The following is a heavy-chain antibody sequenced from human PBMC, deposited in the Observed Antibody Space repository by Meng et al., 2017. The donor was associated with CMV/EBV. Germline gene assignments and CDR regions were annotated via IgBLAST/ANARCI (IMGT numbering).Heavy chain of an antibody. V-gene: IGHV4-30-4*08. Sequence: QGKLKESGPGLGKPSQTRSLTCTVSGGSISRGDYYWSWIRQPPGKGLEWIGYIYYSGSTYYNPSLKSRVTISVDTSKNQFSLKLSSVTAADTAVYYCARAQYSSSCDYWGQGTLVTVSS. CDR1: GGSISRGDYY. D-gene: IGHD6-13*01. CDR2: IYYSGST. J-gene: IGHJ4*02. CDR3: ARAQYSSSCDY.